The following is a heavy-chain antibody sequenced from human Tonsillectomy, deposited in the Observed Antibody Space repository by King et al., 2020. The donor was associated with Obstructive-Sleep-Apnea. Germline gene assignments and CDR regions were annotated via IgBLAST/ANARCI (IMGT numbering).Heavy chain of an antibody. CDR2: IYYTGST. CDR3: ARGPALVVIDY. V-gene: IGHV4-59*13. J-gene: IGHJ4*02. Sequence: VQLQESGPGLVKPSETLSLTCAVSAGSISGYYWNWILQPPGKGLEWIGFIYYTGSTNYNPSLQSRVTISVDTSKNQLSLKLTSVTAADTAVYYCARGPALVVIDYWGQGTLVTVSS. CDR1: AGSISGYY.